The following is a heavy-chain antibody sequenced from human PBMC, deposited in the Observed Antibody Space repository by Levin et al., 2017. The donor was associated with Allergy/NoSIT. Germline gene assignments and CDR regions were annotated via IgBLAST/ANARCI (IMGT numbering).Heavy chain of an antibody. J-gene: IGHJ3*02. CDR1: GASFSGYY. Sequence: SETLSLTCAVYGASFSGYYWSWIRHPPGRGLEWIGEISHRESTTYNPSLKSRVTISLDTSGNQYSLRLDSVTAADTAIYYCAVFSFRYGTFDIWGQGTMVTVSS. CDR3: AVFSFRYGTFDI. D-gene: IGHD4-17*01. V-gene: IGHV4-34*01. CDR2: ISHREST.